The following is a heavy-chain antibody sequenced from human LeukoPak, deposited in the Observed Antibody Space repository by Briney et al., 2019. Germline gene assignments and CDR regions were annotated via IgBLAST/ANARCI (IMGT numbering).Heavy chain of an antibody. J-gene: IGHJ4*02. CDR2: IKQDGSEK. CDR3: ARDGFGTGSN. V-gene: IGHV3-7*03. CDR1: AFIFSGHW. Sequence: PGGSLRLSCEGSAFIFSGHWMDWVRQAPGKGLEWVANIKQDGSEKNYVDSVKGRFIISRDNAKNSLYLQMNTLRADDTAVYYCARDGFGTGSNWGQGTLVTVSS. D-gene: IGHD3-16*01.